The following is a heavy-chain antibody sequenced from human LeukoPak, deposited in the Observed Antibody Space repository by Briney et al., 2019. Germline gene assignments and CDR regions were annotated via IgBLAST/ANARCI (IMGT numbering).Heavy chain of an antibody. CDR3: ARDRLLEDRDYNYYYYMDV. J-gene: IGHJ6*03. CDR2: ISSSGSTI. V-gene: IGHV3-48*04. CDR1: GFTFSSYS. Sequence: GGSLRLSCAASGFTFSSYSMNWVRQAPGKGLEWVSYISSSGSTIYYTDSVKGRFTISRDNAKNSLYLQMNSLRAEDTAVYYCARDRLLEDRDYNYYYYMDVWGKGTTVTVSS. D-gene: IGHD2-21*01.